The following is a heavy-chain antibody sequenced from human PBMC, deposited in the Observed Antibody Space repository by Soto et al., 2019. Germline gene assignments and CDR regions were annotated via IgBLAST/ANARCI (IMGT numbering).Heavy chain of an antibody. D-gene: IGHD4-17*01. CDR1: GGSISSGGYS. CDR2: IYHSGST. Sequence: SETLSLTCAVSGGSISSGGYSWNWIRQPPGKGLEWIGNIYHSGSTYYNASLKSRVTISVDRSKNQFTLKLSSVTAADTAVYYCGRGDYANAFDIWGQGTMVTVS. V-gene: IGHV4-30-2*01. J-gene: IGHJ3*02. CDR3: GRGDYANAFDI.